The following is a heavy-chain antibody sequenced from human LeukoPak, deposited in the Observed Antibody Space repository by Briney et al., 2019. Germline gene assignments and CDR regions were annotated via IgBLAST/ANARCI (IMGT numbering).Heavy chain of an antibody. J-gene: IGHJ4*02. V-gene: IGHV4-30-2*01. D-gene: IGHD5-24*01. Sequence: SETLSLTCAVSGGSISSGGYSWSWIRQPPGKGLEWIGYIYHSGSTYYNPSLKSRVTISVDRSKNQFSLKLSSVTAADTAVYYCARLRWLQPIDYWGQGTLVTVSS. CDR2: IYHSGST. CDR3: ARLRWLQPIDY. CDR1: GGSISSGGYS.